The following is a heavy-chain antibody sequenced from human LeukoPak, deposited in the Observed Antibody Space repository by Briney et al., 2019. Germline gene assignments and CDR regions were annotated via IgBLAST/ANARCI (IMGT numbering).Heavy chain of an antibody. CDR3: AREPSQLWIDN. V-gene: IGHV3-23*01. CDR2: ISGSGGST. Sequence: GGSLRLSCAASGFTFSSYAMSWVRQAPGKGLEWVSAISGSGGSTYYADSVKGRFSISRDNTKNSLFLQISSLRGEDSAVYYCAREPSQLWIDNWGQGTRVIVSS. CDR1: GFTFSSYA. D-gene: IGHD5-18*01. J-gene: IGHJ4*02.